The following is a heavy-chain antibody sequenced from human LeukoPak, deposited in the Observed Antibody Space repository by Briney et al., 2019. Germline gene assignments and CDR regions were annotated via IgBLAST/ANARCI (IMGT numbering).Heavy chain of an antibody. CDR1: GGSISSGSYY. CDR2: IYTSGST. J-gene: IGHJ5*02. Sequence: SQTLSLTCTVSGGSISSGSYYWSWIRQPAGKGLEWIGRIYTSGSTNYNPSLKSRVTISVDTSKNQFSLKLSSVTAADTAVYYCARGSSMVRGVMSNWFDPWGQGTLVTVSS. V-gene: IGHV4-61*02. D-gene: IGHD3-10*01. CDR3: ARGSSMVRGVMSNWFDP.